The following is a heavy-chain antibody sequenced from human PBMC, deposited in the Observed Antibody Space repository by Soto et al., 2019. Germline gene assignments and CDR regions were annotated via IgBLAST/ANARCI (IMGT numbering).Heavy chain of an antibody. Sequence: EVQLLESGGGLVQPGGSLRLSCVASGFTFTTYAMGWVRQAPGKGLEWVSCISGSGGGTFYADSVKGRFTISRDNAKKMEDMQIHELKADDTADSDFDNEALTVAGKNFDFWGDGTMGTVCS. J-gene: IGHJ4*01. V-gene: IGHV3-23*01. CDR3: DNEALTVAGKNFDF. CDR2: ISGSGGGT. D-gene: IGHD6-13*01. CDR1: GFTFTTYA.